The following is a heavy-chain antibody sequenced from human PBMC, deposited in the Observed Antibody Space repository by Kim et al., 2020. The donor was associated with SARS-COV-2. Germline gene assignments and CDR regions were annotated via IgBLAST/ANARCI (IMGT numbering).Heavy chain of an antibody. CDR2: INAGNGNT. V-gene: IGHV1-3*01. D-gene: IGHD6-6*01. Sequence: ASVKVSCKASGYTFTTYGIHWLRQAPGQRLEWMGWINAGNGNTKYSQKFQGRVTITRDTPASTAYMEVSSLRSEDEALYYCARSSLRAFDIWGQGTKVTVSS. J-gene: IGHJ3*02. CDR1: GYTFTTYG. CDR3: ARSSLRAFDI.